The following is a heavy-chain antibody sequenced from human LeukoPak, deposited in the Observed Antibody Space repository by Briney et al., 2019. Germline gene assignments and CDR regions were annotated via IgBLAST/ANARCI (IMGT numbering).Heavy chain of an antibody. CDR1: GGSISSYY. V-gene: IGHV4-59*01. Sequence: SETLSLTCTVCGGSISSYYWSWIRQPPGKGLEWIGYIYYSGSTNYNPSLKSRVTISVDTSKNQFSLKLSSVTAADTAVYYCARGQLEYCSGGSCYTSLNDAFDIWGQGTMVTVSS. J-gene: IGHJ3*02. CDR3: ARGQLEYCSGGSCYTSLNDAFDI. CDR2: IYYSGST. D-gene: IGHD2-15*01.